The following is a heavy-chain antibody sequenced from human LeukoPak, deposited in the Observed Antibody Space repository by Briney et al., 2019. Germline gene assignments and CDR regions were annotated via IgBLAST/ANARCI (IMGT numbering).Heavy chain of an antibody. CDR3: ARGYYEPFES. CDR1: GFSLTAYT. V-gene: IGHV4-59*01. D-gene: IGHD3-22*01. J-gene: IGHJ4*02. Sequence: SETLSLTCTVSGFSLTAYTWNSIRRTPGKGQEWIGYISSTGRTDYNPPLTSRVTISLDTSKNKFSLILISLAAADTAVYHCARGYYEPFESWGPGTLVTVSS. CDR2: ISSTGRT.